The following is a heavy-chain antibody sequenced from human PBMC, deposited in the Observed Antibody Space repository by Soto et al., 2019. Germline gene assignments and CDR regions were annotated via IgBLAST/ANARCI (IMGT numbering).Heavy chain of an antibody. Sequence: EVQLLESGGGLVQPGGSLRLSCAASGFTFSSYAMNWVRQAPGKGLEWVSSVSGGGDGTYYADSVKGRFTISRDNSKNTLYLQMNSLRAQDTAVYFCTKGPIFGVVTHYFDFWGQGTLVTVSS. CDR1: GFTFSSYA. D-gene: IGHD3-3*01. V-gene: IGHV3-23*01. CDR3: TKGPIFGVVTHYFDF. J-gene: IGHJ4*02. CDR2: VSGGGDGT.